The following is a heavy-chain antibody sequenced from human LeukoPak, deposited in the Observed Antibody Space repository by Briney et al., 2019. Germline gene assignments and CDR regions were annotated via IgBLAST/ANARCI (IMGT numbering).Heavy chain of an antibody. V-gene: IGHV4-34*01. J-gene: IGHJ4*02. D-gene: IGHD3-3*02. CDR1: GGSFSGYY. CDR2: INHSGRT. CDR3: ARGIRD. Sequence: SETLSLTCAVYGGSFSGYYWSWIRQPPGKGLEWIGEINHSGRTNYNTSLKSRVTISVDTSKSQFSLKLSSVTAADTAVYYCARGIRDWGQGTLVTVSS.